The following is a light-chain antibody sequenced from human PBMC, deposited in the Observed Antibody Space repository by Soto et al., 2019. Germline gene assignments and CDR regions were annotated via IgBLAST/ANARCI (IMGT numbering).Light chain of an antibody. CDR1: SSDVGAYKY. CDR3: TSYVGSDIWV. V-gene: IGLV2-8*01. J-gene: IGLJ3*02. Sequence: QSALTQPPSASGSPGQSVTISCTGTSSDVGAYKYVSWYPQYPGKAPKLMIYEVSKRPSGVPDRVSGSKSGNTASLTVSGFQAEDEADYYCTSYVGSDIWVFGGGTKVTVL. CDR2: EVS.